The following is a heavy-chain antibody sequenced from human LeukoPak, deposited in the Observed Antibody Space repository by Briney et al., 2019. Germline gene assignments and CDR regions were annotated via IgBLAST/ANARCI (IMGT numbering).Heavy chain of an antibody. J-gene: IGHJ4*02. V-gene: IGHV4-59*08. CDR2: ISYTGSA. D-gene: IGHD1-26*01. CDR1: GGSIMTYY. Sequence: SETLSLTCTVSGGSIMTYYLSWIRQPPGKGMEWIGDISYTGSASYNPSLKSRGTISLDTSKNQFSLRLNSVTAADTAVYYCARWGGSTWYFDYWGQGTLVTVSS. CDR3: ARWGGSTWYFDY.